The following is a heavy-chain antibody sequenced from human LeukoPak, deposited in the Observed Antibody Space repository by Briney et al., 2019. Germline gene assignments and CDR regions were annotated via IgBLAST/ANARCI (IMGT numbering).Heavy chain of an antibody. CDR2: INHSGST. V-gene: IGHV4-34*01. D-gene: IGHD1-26*01. CDR1: GGSFSGYY. Sequence: SETLSLTCAVYGGSFSGYYWSWIRQPPGKGLEWIGEINHSGSTNYNPSLKSRVTISVDTSKNQFSLKLSSVTAADTAVYYCARYPLRNTSGSYFTRVRAFDIWGQGTMVTVSS. J-gene: IGHJ3*02. CDR3: ARYPLRNTSGSYFTRVRAFDI.